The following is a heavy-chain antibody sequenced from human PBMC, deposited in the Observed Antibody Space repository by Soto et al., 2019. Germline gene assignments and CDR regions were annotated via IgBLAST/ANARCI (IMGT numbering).Heavy chain of an antibody. Sequence: SETLSLTCTVSGGSISSYYWSWIRQPPGKGLEWIGYIYYSGSTNYNPSLKSRVTISVDTSKNQFSLKLSSVTAADTAVYYCARRGYREVGAFDIWGQGTMVTVSS. CDR2: IYYSGST. D-gene: IGHD3-22*01. CDR1: GGSISSYY. J-gene: IGHJ3*02. CDR3: ARRGYREVGAFDI. V-gene: IGHV4-59*01.